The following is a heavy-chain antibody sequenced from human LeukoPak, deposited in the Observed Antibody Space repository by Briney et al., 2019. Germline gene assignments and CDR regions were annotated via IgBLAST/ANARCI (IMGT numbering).Heavy chain of an antibody. D-gene: IGHD3-10*01. CDR1: GFTFSSYS. Sequence: GGSLRLSCAASGFTFSSYSMNWVRQAPGKGLEWVSYISSSSSTIYYADSVKGRFTVSRDNAKNSLYLQMNSLRAEDTAVYYCARGEYGSGSYHIDYWGQGTLVTVSS. CDR3: ARGEYGSGSYHIDY. V-gene: IGHV3-48*04. CDR2: ISSSSSTI. J-gene: IGHJ4*02.